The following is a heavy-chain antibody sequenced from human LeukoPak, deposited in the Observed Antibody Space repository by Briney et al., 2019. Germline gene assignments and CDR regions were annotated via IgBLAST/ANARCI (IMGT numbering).Heavy chain of an antibody. D-gene: IGHD1-26*01. CDR3: AKPHFPYSGSYGYFDY. Sequence: GGSLRLSCAASGFTFSSYAMSWVRQAPGKGLEWVSAISGSGGSTYYADSVKGRFTISRDNSKNTLYLQMNSPRAEDTAVYYCAKPHFPYSGSYGYFDYWGQGTLVTVSS. V-gene: IGHV3-23*01. CDR1: GFTFSSYA. CDR2: ISGSGGST. J-gene: IGHJ4*02.